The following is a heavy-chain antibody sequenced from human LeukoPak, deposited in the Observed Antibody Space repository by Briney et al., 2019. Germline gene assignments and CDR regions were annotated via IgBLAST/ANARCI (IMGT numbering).Heavy chain of an antibody. V-gene: IGHV3-33*01. CDR3: ARDGMALLRDFDY. CDR2: IWYDGSNY. Sequence: PGGSLRLSCAASGFTFSSYVIHWVRQAPGKGLEWVAGIWYDGSNYYYADSVKGRFTISRDNSKNTLYLQMNSLRAEDTGVYYCARDGMALLRDFDYWGQGTLVTVSS. CDR1: GFTFSSYV. D-gene: IGHD1-26*01. J-gene: IGHJ4*02.